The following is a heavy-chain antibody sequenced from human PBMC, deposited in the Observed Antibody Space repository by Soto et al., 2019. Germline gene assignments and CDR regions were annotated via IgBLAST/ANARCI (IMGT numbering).Heavy chain of an antibody. CDR3: ARDGGRHSGGIDY. CDR2: IIPIFGTA. V-gene: IGHV1-69*13. CDR1: GGTFSSYS. J-gene: IGHJ4*02. Sequence: ASVKVSCKASGGTFSSYSINWVRQAPGQGLEWMGEIIPIFGTANYAQKFQGRVTITADESTSTAYMELSSLRSEDTAVYCCARDGGRHSGGIDYWGQGTLVTVSS. D-gene: IGHD1-26*01.